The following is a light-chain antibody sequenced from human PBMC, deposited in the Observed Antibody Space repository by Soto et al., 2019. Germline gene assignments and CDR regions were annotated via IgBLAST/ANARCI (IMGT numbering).Light chain of an antibody. CDR3: QRYNNWPLA. V-gene: IGKV3-15*01. J-gene: IGKJ4*02. CDR2: DTS. Sequence: TEATSNRSDSPGERAPLPCMASQGIGDTLGWYQHKAGKAPRLLIYDTSTRDSGVPARFSGSRSGTEFTLTISSLQSDDFAVYYCQRYNNWPLAFGGG. CDR1: QGIGDT.